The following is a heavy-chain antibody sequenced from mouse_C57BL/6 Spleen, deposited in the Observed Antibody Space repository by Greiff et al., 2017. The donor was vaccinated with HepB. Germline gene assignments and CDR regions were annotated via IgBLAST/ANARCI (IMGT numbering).Heavy chain of an antibody. CDR1: GFNIKDDY. CDR3: TTPLGRNYFDY. J-gene: IGHJ2*01. V-gene: IGHV14-4*01. D-gene: IGHD4-1*01. CDR2: IDPENGDT. Sequence: EVQLQQSGAELVRPGASVKLSCTASGFNIKDDYMHWVKQRPEQGLEWIGWIDPENGDTEYASKFQGKATITADTSSNTAYLPLSSLTSEDTAVYYCTTPLGRNYFDYWGQGTTLTVSS.